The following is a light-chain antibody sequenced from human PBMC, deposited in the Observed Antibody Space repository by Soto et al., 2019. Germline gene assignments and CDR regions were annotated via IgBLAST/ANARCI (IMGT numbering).Light chain of an antibody. J-gene: IGLJ1*01. Sequence: QSVLTQPPSASGTPGQRVTISCSGSSSNIGTYGANWYQHLPGTAPKLLIYKNNQRPSGVPDRFSGSQSGTSASLAISGLQSEDEADYYCAAWDDSLNGVFGTGTKLTVL. V-gene: IGLV1-44*01. CDR2: KNN. CDR3: AAWDDSLNGV. CDR1: SSNIGTYG.